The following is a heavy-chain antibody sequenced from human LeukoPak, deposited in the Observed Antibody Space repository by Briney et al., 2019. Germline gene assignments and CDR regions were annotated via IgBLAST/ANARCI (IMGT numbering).Heavy chain of an antibody. V-gene: IGHV4-4*07. Sequence: SETLSLTCTVSGGSISSYYWSWIPQPAGKGLEWIGRIYTSGSTNYNPSLKSRVTMSVDTSKNQFSLKLSSVTAADTAVYYCARDSIVGATEWFDPWGQGTLVTVSS. CDR2: IYTSGST. J-gene: IGHJ5*02. CDR1: GGSISSYY. CDR3: ARDSIVGATEWFDP. D-gene: IGHD1-26*01.